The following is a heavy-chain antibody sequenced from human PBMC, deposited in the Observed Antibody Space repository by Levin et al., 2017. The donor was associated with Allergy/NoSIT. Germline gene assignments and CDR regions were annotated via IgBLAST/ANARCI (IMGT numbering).Heavy chain of an antibody. D-gene: IGHD5-12*01. J-gene: IGHJ5*02. Sequence: GGSLRLSCAASGFTVSSNYMSWVRQAPGKGLEWVSVIYSGGSTYYADSVKGRFTISRDNSKNTLYLQMNSLRAEDTAVYYCARTIVGSGYDNNWFDPWGQGTLVTVSS. CDR1: GFTVSSNY. CDR2: IYSGGST. CDR3: ARTIVGSGYDNNWFDP. V-gene: IGHV3-66*01.